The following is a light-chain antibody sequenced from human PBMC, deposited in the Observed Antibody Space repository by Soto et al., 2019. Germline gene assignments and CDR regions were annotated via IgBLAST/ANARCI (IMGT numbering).Light chain of an antibody. CDR1: QSVSSD. Sequence: ILMTQSPATLPVSPGERATLSCRASQSVSSDLAWYHQKPGQAPRLLIYDTSTRATGVPTRFSGSRSGAEFTLTINSLQSEDFAVYYCQPYNNWPLTFGGGTKVDI. V-gene: IGKV3-15*01. J-gene: IGKJ4*01. CDR3: QPYNNWPLT. CDR2: DTS.